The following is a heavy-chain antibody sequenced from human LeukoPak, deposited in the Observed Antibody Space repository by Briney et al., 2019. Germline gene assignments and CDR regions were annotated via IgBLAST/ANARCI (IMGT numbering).Heavy chain of an antibody. J-gene: IGHJ4*02. V-gene: IGHV3-21*01. CDR1: GFTFSDYT. D-gene: IGHD1-26*01. CDR2: ISSDSSYI. Sequence: GGSLRLSCAASGFTFSDYTMTWVRQAPGKGLEWVASISSDSSYIDYADSVKGRFTISRDNAKNSLYLQMNSLRAEDTAVYYCARGSYYLGYWGQGTLVTVSS. CDR3: ARGSYYLGY.